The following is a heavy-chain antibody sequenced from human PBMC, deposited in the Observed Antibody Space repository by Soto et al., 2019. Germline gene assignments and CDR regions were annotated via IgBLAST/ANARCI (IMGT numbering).Heavy chain of an antibody. CDR2: ISAYNGNT. D-gene: IGHD3-10*01. V-gene: IGHV1-18*01. J-gene: IGHJ5*02. CDR3: ARDPMSTMVRGVIRKFDP. CDR1: GYTFTSYG. Sequence: QVQLVQSGAEVKKPGASVKVSCKASGYTFTSYGISWVRQAPGQGLEWMGWISAYNGNTNYAQKLQGRVTMTTDTSTSTAYMELRRLRSDDTAVYYCARDPMSTMVRGVIRKFDPWGQGTLVTVSS.